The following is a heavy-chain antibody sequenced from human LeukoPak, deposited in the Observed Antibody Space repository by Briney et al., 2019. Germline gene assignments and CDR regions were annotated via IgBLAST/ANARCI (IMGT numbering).Heavy chain of an antibody. J-gene: IGHJ5*02. Sequence: GESLKISCKGSGYSFTSYGISWVRQAPGQGLEWMGWISAYNGNTNYAQKLQGRVTMTTDTSTSTAYMELRSLRSDDTAVYYCARDVVVPAAIPTFFGVEPWGQGTLVTVSS. CDR3: ARDVVVPAAIPTFFGVEP. CDR1: GYSFTSYG. V-gene: IGHV1-18*01. CDR2: ISAYNGNT. D-gene: IGHD2-2*02.